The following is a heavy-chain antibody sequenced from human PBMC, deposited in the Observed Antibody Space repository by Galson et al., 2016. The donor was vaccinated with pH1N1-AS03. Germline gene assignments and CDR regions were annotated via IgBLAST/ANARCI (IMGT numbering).Heavy chain of an antibody. V-gene: IGHV1-69*06. Sequence: SVKVSCKASGGTFSSSAVGWVRQAPGQGLEWMGGILPIFGTANYAQRFQARLSITADKSTNTVYLELTSLRSDDTAVYYCGKSPMDTDHLDVWGQGTTVTVSS. CDR3: GKSPMDTDHLDV. CDR2: ILPIFGTA. D-gene: IGHD5-18*01. CDR1: GGTFSSSA. J-gene: IGHJ6*02.